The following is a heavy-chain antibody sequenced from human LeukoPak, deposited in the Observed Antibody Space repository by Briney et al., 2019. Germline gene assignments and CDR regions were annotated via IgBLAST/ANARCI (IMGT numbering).Heavy chain of an antibody. Sequence: SETLSLTCTVSGGSISSSSYYWGWIRQPPGKGLEWIGSIYYSGSTYYNPSLKSRVTISVDTSKNQFSLKLSAVTAADTAVYYCARGAARFDYWGQGTLVTVSS. CDR2: IYYSGST. V-gene: IGHV4-39*01. CDR1: GGSISSSSYY. J-gene: IGHJ4*02. D-gene: IGHD6-6*01. CDR3: ARGAARFDY.